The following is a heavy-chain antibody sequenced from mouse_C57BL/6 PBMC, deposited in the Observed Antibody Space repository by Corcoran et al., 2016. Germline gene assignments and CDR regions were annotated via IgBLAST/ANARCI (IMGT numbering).Heavy chain of an antibody. CDR2: INPNNGGT. Sequence: EVQLQQSGPELVKPGASVKIPCKASGYTFTDYNMDWVKQSHGKSLEWIGDINPNNGGTIYNQKFKGKATLTVDKSSSTAYMELRSLTSEDTAVYYCARSGYYSNYYYFDYWGQGTTLTVSS. D-gene: IGHD2-5*01. CDR3: ARSGYYSNYYYFDY. J-gene: IGHJ2*01. CDR1: GYTFTDYN. V-gene: IGHV1-18*01.